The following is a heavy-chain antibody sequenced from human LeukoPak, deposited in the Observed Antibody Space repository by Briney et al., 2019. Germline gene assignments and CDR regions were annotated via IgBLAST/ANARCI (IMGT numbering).Heavy chain of an antibody. J-gene: IGHJ4*02. CDR2: ISWNSGSI. CDR3: AKIREKAAIPYYFDY. V-gene: IGHV3-9*01. D-gene: IGHD2-2*02. CDR1: GFTFDDYA. Sequence: PGGSLRLSCAASGFTFDDYAMHWVRQAPGKGLEWVSGISWNSGSIGYADSVKGRFTISRDNSKNTLYLQMNSLRAEDTAVYYCAKIREKAAIPYYFDYWGQGTLVTVSS.